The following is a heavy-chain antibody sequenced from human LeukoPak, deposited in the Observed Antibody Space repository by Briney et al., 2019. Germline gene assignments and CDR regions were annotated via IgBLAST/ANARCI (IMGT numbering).Heavy chain of an antibody. Sequence: AGGSLRLSCAASGFTFSDYYMSWIRQAPGKGLEWVSYISSSGSTIYYANSVKGRFTISRDNAKSSLYLQMNSLRAEDTAVYYCARVGWAAGWFDPWGQGTLVTVSS. J-gene: IGHJ5*02. V-gene: IGHV3-11*01. CDR1: GFTFSDYY. CDR2: ISSSGSTI. D-gene: IGHD1-26*01. CDR3: ARVGWAAGWFDP.